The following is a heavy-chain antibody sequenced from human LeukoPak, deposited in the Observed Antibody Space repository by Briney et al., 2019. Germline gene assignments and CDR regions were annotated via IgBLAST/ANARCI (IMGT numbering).Heavy chain of an antibody. CDR2: VNPSGGST. CDR3: ARGKTMGDY. J-gene: IGHJ4*02. D-gene: IGHD4/OR15-4a*01. Sequence: ASVKVSCKASGYTFIIYYIHWVRQAHGQGLEWMGTVNPSGGSTNYAQKFQGRITMTRDTSTSTVYMELSSLKSEDTAVYYCARGKTMGDYWGQGTRVTVSS. V-gene: IGHV1-46*01. CDR1: GYTFIIYY.